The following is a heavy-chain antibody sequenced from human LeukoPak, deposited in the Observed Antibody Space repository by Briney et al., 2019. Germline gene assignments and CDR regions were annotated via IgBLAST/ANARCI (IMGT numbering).Heavy chain of an antibody. CDR1: GFTFSSYG. D-gene: IGHD6-19*01. Sequence: PGGSLRLSCAASGFTFSSYGMHWVRQAPGKGLEWVAVISYDGSNKYYADSVKGRFTISRDNSKNTLYLQMNSLRAEDTAVYYRAKDLAIAVAGNCIDYWGQGTLVTVSS. CDR2: ISYDGSNK. V-gene: IGHV3-30*18. CDR3: AKDLAIAVAGNCIDY. J-gene: IGHJ4*02.